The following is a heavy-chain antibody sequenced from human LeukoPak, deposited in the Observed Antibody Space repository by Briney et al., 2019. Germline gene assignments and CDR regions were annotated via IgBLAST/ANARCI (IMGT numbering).Heavy chain of an antibody. CDR3: ARDCSSTRCQGPVFDN. Sequence: RASVKVSCKASGYTFTSNYMHWVRQAPGQGLEWMGIIHPSGGNTNYAQKFQGRVAMTRDTSTSTGYMELSSLRSEDTAIYYCARDCSSTRCQGPVFDNWGQGTPVTVSS. V-gene: IGHV1-46*01. CDR1: GYTFTSNY. D-gene: IGHD2-2*01. CDR2: IHPSGGNT. J-gene: IGHJ4*02.